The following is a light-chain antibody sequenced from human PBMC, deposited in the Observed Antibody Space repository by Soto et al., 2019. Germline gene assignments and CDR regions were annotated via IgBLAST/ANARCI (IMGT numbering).Light chain of an antibody. CDR3: ETWDTSTHVV. V-gene: IGLV4-60*02. CDR1: SGHSSYI. Sequence: QSVLTQSSSASASLGSSVKLTCTLSSGHSSYIIAWHQQQPGQAPRYLMNLEGSGSFNKGSGVPDRFSGSSSGADRYLTISNLLLADDADYYCETWDTSTHVVFGGGTKLTVL. CDR2: LEGSGSF. J-gene: IGLJ2*01.